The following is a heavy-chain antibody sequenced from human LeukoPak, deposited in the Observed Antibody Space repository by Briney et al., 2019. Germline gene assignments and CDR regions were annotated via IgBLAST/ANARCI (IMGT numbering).Heavy chain of an antibody. CDR2: ISWNSGTI. CDR1: GFTFGDYA. J-gene: IGHJ4*02. CDR3: ARVPMRWLQLRGFGYFDY. Sequence: GRSLRLSCAASGFTFGDYAMHWVRQAPGKGLEGVSGISWNSGTIGYAASQTAPFPLSRDHPQNPLHLQMNRPRPEHTALYYCARVPMRWLQLRGFGYFDYWGQGTLVTVSS. D-gene: IGHD5-24*01. V-gene: IGHV3-9*01.